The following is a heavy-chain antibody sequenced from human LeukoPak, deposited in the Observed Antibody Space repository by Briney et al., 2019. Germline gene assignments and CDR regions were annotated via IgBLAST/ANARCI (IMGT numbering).Heavy chain of an antibody. V-gene: IGHV4-30-4*01. CDR2: IYYSGSS. CDR3: ARLKVDANNYFDY. D-gene: IGHD1-26*01. J-gene: IGHJ4*02. Sequence: NPSQTLSLTCTVSGGSISSGDYYWSWIRQPPGKGLEWIGYIYYSGSSYFSPSLKSRVTISVDTSKNQFSLKLSSVTAADTALYYCARLKVDANNYFDYWGQGTLVTVSS. CDR1: GGSISSGDYY.